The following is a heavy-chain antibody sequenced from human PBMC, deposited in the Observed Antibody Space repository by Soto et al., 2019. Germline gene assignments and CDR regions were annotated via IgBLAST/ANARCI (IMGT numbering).Heavy chain of an antibody. CDR2: INAGNGNT. D-gene: IGHD3-3*01. CDR3: ARGLYPLSTYYDFWSGYSNWFDP. Sequence: ASVKVSCKASGYTFTSYAMHWVRQAPGQRREWMGWINAGNGNTKYSQKFQGRDTITRATSASTAYMELSSLRSEDTAVYYCARGLYPLSTYYDFWSGYSNWFDPWGQGTLVTVSS. V-gene: IGHV1-3*01. CDR1: GYTFTSYA. J-gene: IGHJ5*02.